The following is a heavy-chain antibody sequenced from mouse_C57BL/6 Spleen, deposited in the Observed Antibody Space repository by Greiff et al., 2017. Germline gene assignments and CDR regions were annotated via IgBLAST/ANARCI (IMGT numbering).Heavy chain of an antibody. D-gene: IGHD3-2*02. CDR3: ARSRTAQATSFDY. CDR2: INPSTGGT. V-gene: IGHV1-42*01. Sequence: VQLKESGPELVKPGASVKISCKASGYSFTGYYMNWVKQSPEKSLEWIGEINPSTGGTTYNQKFKAKATLTVDKSSSTAYMQLKSLTSEDSAVYYCARSRTAQATSFDYWGQGTTLTVSS. J-gene: IGHJ2*01. CDR1: GYSFTGYY.